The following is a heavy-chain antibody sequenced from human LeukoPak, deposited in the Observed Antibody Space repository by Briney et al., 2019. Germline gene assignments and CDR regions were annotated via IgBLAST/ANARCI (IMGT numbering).Heavy chain of an antibody. CDR3: ATLLGYSSGWYY. CDR1: GFTFSSYA. V-gene: IGHV3-23*01. D-gene: IGHD6-19*01. CDR2: ISGSGGST. J-gene: IGHJ4*02. Sequence: GGSLRLSCAASGFTFSSYAMSWVRQAPGKGLEWASAISGSGGSTYYADSVKGRFTISRDNSKNTLYLQMNSLRAEDTAVYYCATLLGYSSGWYYWGQGTLVTVSS.